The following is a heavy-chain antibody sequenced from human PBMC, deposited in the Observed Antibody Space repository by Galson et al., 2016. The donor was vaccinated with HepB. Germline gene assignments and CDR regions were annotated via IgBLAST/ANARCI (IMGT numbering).Heavy chain of an antibody. CDR1: GYTSSSYG. J-gene: IGHJ4*02. V-gene: IGHV1-18*01. D-gene: IGHD2-8*02. CDR3: ATCEWWSTAYCGAY. Sequence: SVKVSCKASGYTSSSYGICWVRQAPGQGLEWMGWISVYNGRTAYAHKLVGRVTMTADTSTNTAYMELRSLASDDTAVYYCATCEWWSTAYCGAYWGQGSLVTVSS. CDR2: ISVYNGRT.